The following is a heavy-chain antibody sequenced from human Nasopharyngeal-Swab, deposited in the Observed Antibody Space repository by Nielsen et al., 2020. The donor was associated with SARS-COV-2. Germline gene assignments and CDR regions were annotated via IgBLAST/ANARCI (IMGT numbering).Heavy chain of an antibody. V-gene: IGHV3-23*01. Sequence: VRQAPGKGVEWVSAISGSGGSTYYADSVKGRFTISRDNSKNTLYLQMNSLRAEDTAVYYCAKDRKRRGIAAAGTLYYYYGMDVWGQGTTVTVSS. D-gene: IGHD6-13*01. J-gene: IGHJ6*02. CDR3: AKDRKRRGIAAAGTLYYYYGMDV. CDR2: ISGSGGST.